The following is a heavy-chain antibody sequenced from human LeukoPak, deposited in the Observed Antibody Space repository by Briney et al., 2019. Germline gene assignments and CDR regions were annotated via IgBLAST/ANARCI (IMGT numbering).Heavy chain of an antibody. CDR3: AYDYSSSGKLSSSDV. D-gene: IGHD6-6*01. J-gene: IGHJ6*02. CDR2: INPNSGGT. CDR1: GYTFTGYY. V-gene: IGHV1-2*02. Sequence: ASVKVSCKASGYTFTGYYMHWVRQAPGQGLEWMGWINPNSGGTNYAQKFQGRVTITADKSTSTAYMELSSLRSEDTAVYYCAYDYSSSGKLSSSDVWGQGTTVTVSS.